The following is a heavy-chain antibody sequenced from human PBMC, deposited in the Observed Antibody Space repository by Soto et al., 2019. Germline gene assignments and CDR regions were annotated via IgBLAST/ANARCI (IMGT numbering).Heavy chain of an antibody. CDR3: ARIQNSYYDFWSGYSPYYFDY. V-gene: IGHV2-26*03. Sequence: PTLVNPTETVSLICWIYGFSPSKGRLGVCWFRQPPGKALELLAHIFSNDEKSYSTSLKSRLTISKDTSKSQVVLTMTNMDPVDTATYYCARIQNSYYDFWSGYSPYYFDYWGQGTLVTVSS. J-gene: IGHJ4*02. CDR1: GFSPSKGRLG. CDR2: IFSNDEK. D-gene: IGHD3-3*01.